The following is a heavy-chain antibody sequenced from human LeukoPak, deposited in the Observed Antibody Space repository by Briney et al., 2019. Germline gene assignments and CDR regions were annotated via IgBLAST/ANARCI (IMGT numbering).Heavy chain of an antibody. J-gene: IGHJ4*02. CDR3: ARDVEPRDGYKPAGS. CDR2: INIVVSST. D-gene: IGHD5-24*01. Sequence: GGALRLSRAASGFTFGSYWMHWVRQVPGRGLLWVSRINIVVSSTTYADSVKGRFTISRDNAKNTLHLQMNSLRAEDTAVYYCARDVEPRDGYKPAGSWGQGTLVTVSS. V-gene: IGHV3-74*01. CDR1: GFTFGSYW.